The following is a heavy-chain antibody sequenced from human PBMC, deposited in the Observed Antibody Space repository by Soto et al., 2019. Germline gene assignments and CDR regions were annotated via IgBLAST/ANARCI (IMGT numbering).Heavy chain of an antibody. V-gene: IGHV6-1*01. CDR1: GDSVSSNSAA. D-gene: IGHD3-10*01. CDR3: ARVNDGSGSVTGAFDI. CDR2: TYYRSKWYN. J-gene: IGHJ3*02. Sequence: SQTLSLTCAISGDSVSSNSAAWNWIRQSPSRGLEWLGRTYYRSKWYNDYAVSVKSRITINPDTSKNQFSLQLNSVTPEDTAVYYCARVNDGSGSVTGAFDIWGQGTMVTVSS.